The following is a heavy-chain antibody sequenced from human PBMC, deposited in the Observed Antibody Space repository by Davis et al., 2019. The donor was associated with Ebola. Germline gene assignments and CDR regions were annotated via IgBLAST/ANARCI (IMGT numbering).Heavy chain of an antibody. D-gene: IGHD3-16*01. V-gene: IGHV1-69*04. CDR2: IIPILGIA. J-gene: IGHJ6*02. Sequence: AASVKVSCKASGGTFSSYAISWVRQAPGQGLEWMGRIIPILGIANYAQKFQGRVTITADKSTSTAYMELSSLRSEDTAVYYCARDWGETYYYYGMDVWGQGTTVTVSS. CDR3: ARDWGETYYYYGMDV. CDR1: GGTFSSYA.